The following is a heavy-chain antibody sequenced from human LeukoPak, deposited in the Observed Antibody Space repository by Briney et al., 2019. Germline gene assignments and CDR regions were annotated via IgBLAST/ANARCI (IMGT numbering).Heavy chain of an antibody. V-gene: IGHV3-21*01. J-gene: IGHJ4*02. CDR3: ARGSGGSGSYSPFDY. CDR2: ISSSSSYI. D-gene: IGHD3-10*01. CDR1: GFTFSSYS. Sequence: GGSLRLSCAASGFTFSSYSMNWVRQAPGKGLEWVSSISSSSSYIYYADSVKGRFTISRDNAKNSLYLQMNSLRAEDTAVYYCARGSGGSGSYSPFDYWGQGTLVTVSS.